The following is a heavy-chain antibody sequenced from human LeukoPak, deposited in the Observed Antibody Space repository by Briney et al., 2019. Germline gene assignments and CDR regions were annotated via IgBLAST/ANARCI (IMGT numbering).Heavy chain of an antibody. D-gene: IGHD3-9*01. CDR2: ISGSGGST. V-gene: IGHV3-23*01. CDR3: AKDAYYDILTGYFYFDY. Sequence: GGSLRLSCAASGFTFSSYAMSWVRQAPGKGLEWVSAISGSGGSTYYADSVKGRFTIFRDNSKNTLYLQMNSLRAEDTAVYYCAKDAYYDILTGYFYFDYWGQGTLVTVSS. J-gene: IGHJ4*02. CDR1: GFTFSSYA.